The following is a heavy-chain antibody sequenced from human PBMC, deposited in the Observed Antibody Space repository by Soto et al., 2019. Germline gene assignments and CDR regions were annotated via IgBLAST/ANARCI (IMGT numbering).Heavy chain of an antibody. CDR3: ASWAGYCSSTSCYGVRYGMDV. CDR2: INPNSGGT. CDR1: GYTFTGYY. V-gene: IGHV1-2*02. Sequence: ASVKVSCKASGYTFTGYYMHWVRQAPGQGLEWMGWINPNSGGTNYAQKFQGRVTMTTDTSTSTAYMELRSLRSDDTAVYYCASWAGYCSSTSCYGVRYGMDVWGQGTTVTVPS. D-gene: IGHD2-2*01. J-gene: IGHJ6*02.